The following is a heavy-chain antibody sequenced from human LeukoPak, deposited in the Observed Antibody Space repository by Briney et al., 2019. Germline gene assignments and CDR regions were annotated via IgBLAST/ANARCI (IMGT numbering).Heavy chain of an antibody. J-gene: IGHJ6*02. D-gene: IGHD1-26*01. V-gene: IGHV1-18*01. CDR1: GFTFANYG. CDR2: VSAYKDST. Sequence: ASVRVSCKTSGFTFANYGINWVRQAPGQGLEWMGWVSAYKDSTNFAQKFQGRVTMTKDTSTDTVYMELSSLKSEDTAVYYCAAPSGSFLGYYYGMDVWGQGTTVTVSS. CDR3: AAPSGSFLGYYYGMDV.